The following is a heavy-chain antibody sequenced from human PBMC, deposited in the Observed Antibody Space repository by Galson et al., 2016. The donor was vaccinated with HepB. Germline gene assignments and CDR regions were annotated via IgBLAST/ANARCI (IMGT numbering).Heavy chain of an antibody. CDR2: IYNSGST. J-gene: IGHJ4*02. V-gene: IGHV4-59*01. CDR1: GGSISSYY. D-gene: IGHD3-22*01. Sequence: SETLSLTCTVSGGSISSYYWSWIRQSPGKGLEWIGYIYNSGSTNYNPSLKSRVTISVDTSKNQFSLKLSSVTAADTAVYYCARVTDSGGYTFTFNYWGQGTLVTVSS. CDR3: ARVTDSGGYTFTFNY.